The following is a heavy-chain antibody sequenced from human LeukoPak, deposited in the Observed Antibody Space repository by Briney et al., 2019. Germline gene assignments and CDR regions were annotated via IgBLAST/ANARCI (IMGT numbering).Heavy chain of an antibody. CDR1: GFTVSSNY. CDR3: ARWDSTLVYYYDSSGYYDY. Sequence: GGSLRLSCAASGFTVSSNYMSWVRQAPGKGLEWVSVIYSGGSTYYADCVKGRFTISRDNSKNTLYLQMNSLRAEDTAVYYCARWDSTLVYYYDSSGYYDYWGQGTLVTVSS. V-gene: IGHV3-66*01. CDR2: IYSGGST. J-gene: IGHJ4*02. D-gene: IGHD3-22*01.